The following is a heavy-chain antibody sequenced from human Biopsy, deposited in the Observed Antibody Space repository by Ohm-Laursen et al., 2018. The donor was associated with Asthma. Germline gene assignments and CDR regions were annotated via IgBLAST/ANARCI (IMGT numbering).Heavy chain of an antibody. Sequence: SLRLSCTASGFMFRSFGMHWVRQAPGKGLEWVAVISYDGNHKFYKDSVKGRFTISRDNSKNTLYLKMNSLRTEDTAVYYCAKRRGYSGHDNDYWGQGTLVIVSS. J-gene: IGHJ4*02. CDR3: AKRRGYSGHDNDY. CDR1: GFMFRSFG. CDR2: ISYDGNHK. D-gene: IGHD5-12*01. V-gene: IGHV3-30*18.